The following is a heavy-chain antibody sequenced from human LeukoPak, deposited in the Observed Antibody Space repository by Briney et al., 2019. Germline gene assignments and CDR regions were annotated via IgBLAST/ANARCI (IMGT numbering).Heavy chain of an antibody. CDR3: VTTHSSWYSSFDF. CDR2: IYTSGST. J-gene: IGHJ4*02. D-gene: IGHD6-13*01. CDR1: GGSISSGSYY. Sequence: NASETLSLTCTVSGGSISSGSYYWNWIRQPAGKGLEWIGRIYTSGSTNYNPSLKSRVTISVDTSKNQFSLKLSSVTAADTAIYYCVTTHSSWYSSFDFWGQGTPVTVSS. V-gene: IGHV4-61*02.